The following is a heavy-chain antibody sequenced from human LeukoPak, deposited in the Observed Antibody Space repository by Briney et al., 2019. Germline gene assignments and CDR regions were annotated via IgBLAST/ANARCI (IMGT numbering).Heavy chain of an antibody. Sequence: GGSLRLSCAASGFTFSSYAMHWVRQAPGKGLEWVAVISYDGSNKYYADSVKGRFTISRDNSKNTLYLQMNSLRAEDTAVYYCAKSMTTVTTSEDYWGQGTLVTVSS. V-gene: IGHV3-30*04. CDR1: GFTFSSYA. CDR2: ISYDGSNK. J-gene: IGHJ4*02. CDR3: AKSMTTVTTSEDY. D-gene: IGHD4-17*01.